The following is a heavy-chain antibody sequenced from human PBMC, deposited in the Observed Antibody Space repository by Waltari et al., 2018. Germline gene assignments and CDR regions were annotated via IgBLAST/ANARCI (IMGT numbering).Heavy chain of an antibody. D-gene: IGHD6-19*01. CDR1: GYSISSGYY. V-gene: IGHV4-38-2*01. J-gene: IGHJ4*02. CDR2: IYHSGRT. Sequence: QVQLQESGPGLVKPSETLSLTCAVSGYSISSGYYWGWIRQPPGKGLEWIGSIYHSGRTYYNPSLKSRVTISVDTSKNQFPLKLSSVTAADTAVYYCASGQWLVPDYWGQGTLVTVSS. CDR3: ASGQWLVPDY.